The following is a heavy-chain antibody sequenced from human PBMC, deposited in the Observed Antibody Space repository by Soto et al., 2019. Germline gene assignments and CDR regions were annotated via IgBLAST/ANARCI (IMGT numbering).Heavy chain of an antibody. V-gene: IGHV4-34*01. J-gene: IGHJ1*01. CDR3: ARFPRGQAALFDKN. CDR1: GGPFSGFY. CDR2: IDQSGTT. Sequence: PSETLSLTCAVYGGPFSGFYWSWIRQPPGKELEWIGEIDQSGTTNYNPSLKSRVTMSVDTSKNQFSLNLRSVTAADTATYYCARFPRGQAALFDKNWGQGTQVTVSS. D-gene: IGHD2-15*01.